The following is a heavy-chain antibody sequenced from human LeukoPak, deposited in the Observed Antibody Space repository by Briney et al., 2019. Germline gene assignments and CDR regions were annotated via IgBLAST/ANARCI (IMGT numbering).Heavy chain of an antibody. V-gene: IGHV3-11*04. CDR3: AGTIFGNYYYYMDV. Sequence: PGGSLRLSCAASGFTFSDYYMSWIRQAPGKGLERVSYISSSGSTIYYADSVKGRFTISRDNAKNSLYLQMNSLRAEDTAVYYCAGTIFGNYYYYMDVWGKGTTVTVSS. J-gene: IGHJ6*03. CDR2: ISSSGSTI. D-gene: IGHD3-3*01. CDR1: GFTFSDYY.